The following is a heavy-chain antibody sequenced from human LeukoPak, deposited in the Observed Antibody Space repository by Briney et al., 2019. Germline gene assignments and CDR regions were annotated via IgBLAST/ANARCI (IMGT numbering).Heavy chain of an antibody. V-gene: IGHV1-69*05. J-gene: IGHJ4*02. CDR1: GGTFSSYA. CDR3: ASFGTSSVS. Sequence: SVKVSCKASGGTFSSYAISWVRQAPGQGLEWMGGIIPIFGTANYAQKLQGRVTMTTDTSTSTAYMELGSLRSDDAAVYYCASFGTSSVSWGQGTLVTVSS. D-gene: IGHD2-2*01. CDR2: IIPIFGTA.